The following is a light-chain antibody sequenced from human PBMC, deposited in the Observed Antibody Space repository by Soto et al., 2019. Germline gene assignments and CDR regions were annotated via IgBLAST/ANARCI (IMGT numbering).Light chain of an antibody. CDR1: QDITHY. J-gene: IGKJ4*01. CDR3: QQYENLPLT. CDR2: DAS. Sequence: DIPMTQSPSSLSASVGDRVTITCQASQDITHYLDWYQQKPGKAPEVLICDASNLEAGVPSRFSGSGSGTKFTFTINNLQPEDAATYYCQQYENLPLTFGGGTKVEI. V-gene: IGKV1-33*01.